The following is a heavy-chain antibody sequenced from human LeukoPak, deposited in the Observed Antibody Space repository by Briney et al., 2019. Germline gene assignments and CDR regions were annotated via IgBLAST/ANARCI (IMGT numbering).Heavy chain of an antibody. CDR2: ININGGRT. D-gene: IGHD2-15*01. V-gene: IGHV3-64D*09. CDR1: GFTFSSYT. CDR3: ARISLDAFDI. J-gene: IGHJ3*02. Sequence: GGSLRLSCSVSGFTFSSYTMHWVRQAPGKGLEYVSSININGGRTYYADSVKGRFTISRDNSKNTLYLQMSSLRAEDTAVYHCARISLDAFDIWGQGTMVTVSS.